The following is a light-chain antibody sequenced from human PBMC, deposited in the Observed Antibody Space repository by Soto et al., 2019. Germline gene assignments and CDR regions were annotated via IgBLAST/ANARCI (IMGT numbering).Light chain of an antibody. V-gene: IGKV1-8*01. CDR1: QGVSDY. CDR3: LQYFDYPWT. Sequence: AIRMTQSPSSLSATTGDRVTITCRASQGVSDYLAWYQQKPGKAPKVLIYAASTLQSGVPPRFSGSGSGTDFTLTISCLQSEDFATYDCLQYFDYPWTFGQGTKVEIK. CDR2: AAS. J-gene: IGKJ1*01.